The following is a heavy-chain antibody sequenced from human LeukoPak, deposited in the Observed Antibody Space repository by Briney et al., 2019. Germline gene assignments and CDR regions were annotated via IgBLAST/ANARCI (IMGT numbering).Heavy chain of an antibody. CDR2: IYYSGST. D-gene: IGHD4-23*01. CDR1: GGSISSGDYY. Sequence: SQTLSLTCTVSGGSISSGDYYWSWIRQPPGKGLEWIGYIYYSGSTYYNPSLKSRVTISVDTSKNQFSLKLSSVTAADTAVYYCARVWDDYGGNWEGDYWGQGTLVTVSS. CDR3: ARVWDDYGGNWEGDY. J-gene: IGHJ4*02. V-gene: IGHV4-30-4*01.